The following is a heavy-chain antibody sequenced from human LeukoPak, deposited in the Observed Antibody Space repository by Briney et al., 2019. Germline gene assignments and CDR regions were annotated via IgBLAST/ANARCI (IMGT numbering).Heavy chain of an antibody. V-gene: IGHV3-7*03. Sequence: GGSLRLSCVASGFPFSSYWMTWVRQAPGKGLEWVANIKQDGSKKSYVDSVKGRFTISRDNAKNSLYLQMNSLRAEDTAVYYCARDGVRFYDYGDYLFDYWGQGTLVTVSS. CDR3: ARDGVRFYDYGDYLFDY. D-gene: IGHD4-17*01. CDR1: GFPFSSYW. CDR2: IKQDGSKK. J-gene: IGHJ4*02.